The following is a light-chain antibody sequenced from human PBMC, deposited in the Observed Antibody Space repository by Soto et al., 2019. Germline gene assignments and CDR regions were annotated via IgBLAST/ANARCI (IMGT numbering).Light chain of an antibody. J-gene: IGLJ1*01. Sequence: QSVLTQPASVSGSPGQSITISSTGTSSDVGGYNYVSWYQQHPGKAPKLMIYDVSNRPSGVSNRFSGSKSGNTASLTISGLQAEDEADYYCSSYTSSITYVFGTGTKVTVL. CDR1: SSDVGGYNY. CDR2: DVS. CDR3: SSYTSSITYV. V-gene: IGLV2-14*01.